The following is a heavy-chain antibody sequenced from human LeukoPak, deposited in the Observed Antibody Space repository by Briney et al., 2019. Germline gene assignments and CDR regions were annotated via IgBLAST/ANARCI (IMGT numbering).Heavy chain of an antibody. CDR3: TREFSGSSSRHFDY. V-gene: IGHV3-74*01. CDR2: ISSDGSST. J-gene: IGHJ4*02. Sequence: PGGSLRLSCAASGFTFSSYWMHWVRQAPGKGLVWVSRISSDGSSTIYADFVKGRFTISRDNAKNTLYLQMNSLRAGDTAVYYCTREFSGSSSRHFDYWGQGTLVTVSS. D-gene: IGHD6-13*01. CDR1: GFTFSSYW.